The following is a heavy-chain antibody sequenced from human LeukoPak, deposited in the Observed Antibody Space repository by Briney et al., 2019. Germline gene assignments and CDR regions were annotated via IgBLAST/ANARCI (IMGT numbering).Heavy chain of an antibody. D-gene: IGHD6-13*01. CDR1: GFTFNNYW. V-gene: IGHV3-7*01. CDR2: IKQDGSEK. J-gene: IGHJ2*01. Sequence: GGSLRLSCAASGFTFNNYWMSWVRQAPGKGLEWVANIKQDGSEKYYVDSVKGRFTISRDNAKNSLFLQMNSLRAEDTAVYSCARALVSSSWYLGYFDLWGRGTLVTVSS. CDR3: ARALVSSSWYLGYFDL.